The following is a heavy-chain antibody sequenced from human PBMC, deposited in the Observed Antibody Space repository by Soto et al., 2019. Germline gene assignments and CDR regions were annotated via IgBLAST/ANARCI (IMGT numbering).Heavy chain of an antibody. CDR2: ISGSGGST. Sequence: GWSLRLSCASSVFTFISYAMSWVRQAPGKGLEWVSAISGSGGSTYYADSVKGRFTISRDNSKNTLYLQMNSLRAEDTAVYYCAKFRYPYGSGSFTIDYWGQGTLVTVSS. CDR3: AKFRYPYGSGSFTIDY. J-gene: IGHJ4*02. V-gene: IGHV3-23*01. D-gene: IGHD3-10*01. CDR1: VFTFISYA.